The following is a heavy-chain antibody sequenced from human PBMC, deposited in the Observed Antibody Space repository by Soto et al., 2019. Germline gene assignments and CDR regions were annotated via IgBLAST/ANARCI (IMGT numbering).Heavy chain of an antibody. CDR3: ARVYRITMVRGELSEY. CDR1: GYTFTSYG. V-gene: IGHV1-18*01. D-gene: IGHD3-10*01. CDR2: ISAYNGNT. J-gene: IGHJ4*02. Sequence: QVQLVQSGAEVKKPGASVKVSCKASGYTFTSYGISWVRQAPGQGLEWMGWISAYNGNTNYAQKLQGRVTMTTDTSTSTAYLELRSLRSDDTAVYYCARVYRITMVRGELSEYWGQGTLVTVSS.